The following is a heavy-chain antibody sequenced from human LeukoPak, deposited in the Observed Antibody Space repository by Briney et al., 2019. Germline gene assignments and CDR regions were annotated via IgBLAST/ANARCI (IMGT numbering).Heavy chain of an antibody. CDR2: IYSGGST. Sequence: GGSLRLSCAASGFTVSYNYVSWVRQAPGKGLEWVSVIYSGGSTYFADSVKGRFTISRDNSKNTVYLQMNGLRAEDTAVYYCARVGGDGGGDSWGWYFDLWGRGTLVTVSS. D-gene: IGHD2-21*02. CDR1: GFTVSYNY. CDR3: ARVGGDGGGDSWGWYFDL. V-gene: IGHV3-53*01. J-gene: IGHJ2*01.